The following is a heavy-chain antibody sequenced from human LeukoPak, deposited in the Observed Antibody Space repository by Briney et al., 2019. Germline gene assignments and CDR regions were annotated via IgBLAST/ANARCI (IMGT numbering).Heavy chain of an antibody. D-gene: IGHD1-14*01. V-gene: IGHV3-11*04. CDR1: GFTFSDYY. J-gene: IGHJ4*02. Sequence: PGGSLRLSCAASGFTFSDYYMSWIRQAPGKGLEWVSYISSSGGTIYYADSVKGRFTISRDNAKNSLYLQMNSLRVEDTAVYYCARNVYRTFDSWDQGTLVTVSS. CDR2: ISSSGGTI. CDR3: ARNVYRTFDS.